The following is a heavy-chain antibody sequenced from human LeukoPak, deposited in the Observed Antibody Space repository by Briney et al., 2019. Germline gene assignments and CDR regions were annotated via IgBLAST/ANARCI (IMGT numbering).Heavy chain of an antibody. Sequence: QPGGSLRLSCAASGFTFSSYWMHWVRQAPGKGLVWVSRINSDGSSTSCADSVKGRFTISRDNAKNTLYLQMNSLRAEDTAVYYCARDSSSREYYFDYWGQGTLVTVSS. CDR1: GFTFSSYW. CDR3: ARDSSSREYYFDY. J-gene: IGHJ4*02. D-gene: IGHD6-6*01. CDR2: INSDGSST. V-gene: IGHV3-74*01.